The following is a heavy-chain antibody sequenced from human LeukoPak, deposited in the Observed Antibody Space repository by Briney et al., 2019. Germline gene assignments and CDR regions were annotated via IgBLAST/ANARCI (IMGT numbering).Heavy chain of an antibody. CDR3: ARGFHWGGYYFDS. Sequence: SETLSLTCAVYGGSFSGYYWSWIRQPPGKGLEWIGEINHSGSTNYNPSLKSRVTISIDTSKNQFSLLLNSVTPADTALYFCARGFHWGGYYFDSWGQGTLVTLSS. CDR1: GGSFSGYY. CDR2: INHSGST. V-gene: IGHV4-34*01. J-gene: IGHJ4*02. D-gene: IGHD7-27*01.